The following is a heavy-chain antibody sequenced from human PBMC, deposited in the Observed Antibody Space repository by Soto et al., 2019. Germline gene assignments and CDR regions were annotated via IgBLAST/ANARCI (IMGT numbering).Heavy chain of an antibody. Sequence: EVQLVESGGGLVQPGGSLRLSCAASGFTFSSYSMNWVRQAPGKGLEWVSYISSCSSTIYYADSVKGRFTISRDNAKNSLYLQMNSLRDEDTAVYYCARDGWELLGNRGYYYYGMDVWGQGTTVTVSS. CDR2: ISSCSSTI. CDR3: ARDGWELLGNRGYYYYGMDV. J-gene: IGHJ6*02. V-gene: IGHV3-48*02. CDR1: GFTFSSYS. D-gene: IGHD1-26*01.